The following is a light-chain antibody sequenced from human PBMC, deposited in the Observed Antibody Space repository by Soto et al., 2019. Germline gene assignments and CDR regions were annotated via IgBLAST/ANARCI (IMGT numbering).Light chain of an antibody. V-gene: IGKV1-5*01. CDR2: DAS. J-gene: IGKJ4*01. Sequence: DIQMTQSPATLSASVGDRVTITCRASQSISTWLAWYQQKPGKAPKLLIYDASSLESGEPSRFSGSGSGTEFTLTISSLQHDDFATYYCQQQNSDPLTFGGGTKVEIK. CDR1: QSISTW. CDR3: QQQNSDPLT.